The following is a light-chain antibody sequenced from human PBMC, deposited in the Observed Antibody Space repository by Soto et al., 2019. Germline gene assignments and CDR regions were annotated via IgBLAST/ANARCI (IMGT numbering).Light chain of an antibody. CDR1: QNLRSS. J-gene: IGKJ4*01. CDR3: QQYYNRLT. V-gene: IGKV3-15*01. CDR2: GAS. Sequence: VRKQSPATLSVSPGERATLSCRASQNLRSSLAWYQQKPGQAPRLLIYGASTRATGIPARFSGSGSGTDFTFTISSLQPEDIATYYCQQYYNRLTFGGGTKVDIK.